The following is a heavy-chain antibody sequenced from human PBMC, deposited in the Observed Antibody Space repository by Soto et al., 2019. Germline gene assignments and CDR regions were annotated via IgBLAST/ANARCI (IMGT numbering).Heavy chain of an antibody. CDR2: INPSGGST. Sequence: QVQLVQSGAEVKKPGASVKVSCKASGYTFTSYYMHWVRQAPGQGLEWMGIINPSGGSTSYAKKFQGRVTVARDTSTSTVYRELISLRSEDTAVDYCARYLHRNYVSGMDVSGQGTTVTVSS. CDR3: ARYLHRNYVSGMDV. CDR1: GYTFTSYY. J-gene: IGHJ6*02. V-gene: IGHV1-46*01.